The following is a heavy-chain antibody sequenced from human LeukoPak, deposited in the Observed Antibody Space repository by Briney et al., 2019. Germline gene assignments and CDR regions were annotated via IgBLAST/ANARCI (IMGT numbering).Heavy chain of an antibody. CDR1: GFTFSSYA. D-gene: IGHD6-6*01. J-gene: IGHJ4*02. CDR2: ISGSGGST. CDR3: AKDREALYSSSPFDY. Sequence: GGSLRLSCAASGFTFSSYAMSWVRQAPGKGLEWVSAISGSGGSTYYADSVKGRFTISRDNSKNTLYLQMNSLRAEDTAVYCCAKDREALYSSSPFDYWGQGTLVTVSS. V-gene: IGHV3-23*01.